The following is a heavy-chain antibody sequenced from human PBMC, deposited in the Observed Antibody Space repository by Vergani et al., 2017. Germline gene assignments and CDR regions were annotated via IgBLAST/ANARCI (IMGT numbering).Heavy chain of an antibody. D-gene: IGHD2-21*01. CDR1: GFTFSCYG. CDR3: ACGSRYYYYYMDV. Sequence: QVQLVESGGGVVQPGRSLRLSCAASGFTFSCYGMHWVRPAPGKGLEGVAVIWYDGSDKYYADSVKGRFTISRDNSKHTLYLQMNSRRAEDTAVYYCACGSRYYYYYMDVWGKGTTVTVSS. CDR2: IWYDGSDK. V-gene: IGHV3-33*01. J-gene: IGHJ6*03.